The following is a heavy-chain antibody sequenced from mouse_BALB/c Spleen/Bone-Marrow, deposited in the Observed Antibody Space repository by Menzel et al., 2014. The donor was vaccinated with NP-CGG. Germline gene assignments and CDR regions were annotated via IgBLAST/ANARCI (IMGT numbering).Heavy chain of an antibody. V-gene: IGHV14-3*02. J-gene: IGHJ3*01. CDR1: GFNIKDTY. D-gene: IGHD1-1*01. CDR3: ASYYYGSSTFAY. CDR2: IDPANGNT. Sequence: EVQLQQSGAELVKPGASVKLSCTASGFNIKDTYMHWVKQRPEQGLEWIGRIDPANGNTKYDPKFQGKATITADTSSNIAYLQLSSLTSEDTAVYYCASYYYGSSTFAYWGQGTLVTVSA.